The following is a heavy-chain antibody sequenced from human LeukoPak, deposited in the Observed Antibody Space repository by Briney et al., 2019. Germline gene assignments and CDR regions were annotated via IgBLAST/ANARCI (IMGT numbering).Heavy chain of an antibody. D-gene: IGHD2-15*01. V-gene: IGHV3-48*03. CDR2: ISSSGSTI. Sequence: PGGSLRLSCAAPGFTFSSYEMNWVRQAPGKGLEWVSYISSSGSTIYYADSVKGRFTISRDNAKNSLYLQMNSLRAEDTAVYYCASTRTGCSGGSCYSGYYYYYMDVWGKGTTVTISS. CDR3: ASTRTGCSGGSCYSGYYYYYMDV. CDR1: GFTFSSYE. J-gene: IGHJ6*03.